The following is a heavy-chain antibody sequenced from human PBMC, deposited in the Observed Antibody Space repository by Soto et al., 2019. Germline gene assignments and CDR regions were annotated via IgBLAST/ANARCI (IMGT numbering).Heavy chain of an antibody. J-gene: IGHJ6*02. CDR1: GGSISSYY. V-gene: IGHV4-59*01. Sequence: QVQLQESGPGLVKPSETLSLTCTVSGGSISSYYWSWIRQPPGKGLEWIGYIYYSGSTNYNPSLKSRVTISVDTSKNQFSLKRSSVTAADTAVYYCARGESRVRGVITSYYYYGMDVWGQGTTVTVSS. CDR3: ARGESRVRGVITSYYYYGMDV. CDR2: IYYSGST. D-gene: IGHD3-10*01.